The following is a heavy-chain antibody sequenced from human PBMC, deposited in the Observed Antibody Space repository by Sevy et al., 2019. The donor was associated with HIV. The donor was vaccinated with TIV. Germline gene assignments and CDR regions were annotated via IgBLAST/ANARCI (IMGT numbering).Heavy chain of an antibody. CDR2: IWFDGSNT. Sequence: GGSLRLSCAASGFTFSSFGMHWVRQAPGKGLEWLAVIWFDGSNTYYSDSGKGGFTISREMAKNTLHLQMNGLRAEDTAVYYCARDLEFYDDGDYGPAFMPDFWGHGTLVTVSS. V-gene: IGHV3-33*01. CDR1: GFTFSSFG. J-gene: IGHJ4*01. CDR3: ARDLEFYDDGDYGPAFMPDF. D-gene: IGHD4-17*01.